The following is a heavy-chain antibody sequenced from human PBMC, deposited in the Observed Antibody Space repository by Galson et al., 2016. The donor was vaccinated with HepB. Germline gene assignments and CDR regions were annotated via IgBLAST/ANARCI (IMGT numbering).Heavy chain of an antibody. CDR3: ARDRDAALDY. J-gene: IGHJ4*02. CDR2: ISAYSGNT. Sequence: SVKVSCKASGYTFTDNGVSWVRQAPGQGLEWMAWISAYSGNTNYAQKFQGRVTLTKDTYASTVYMELRSLGSYDTAVYYCARDRDAALDYWGQGALVTVSS. D-gene: IGHD6-13*01. V-gene: IGHV1-18*01. CDR1: GYTFTDNG.